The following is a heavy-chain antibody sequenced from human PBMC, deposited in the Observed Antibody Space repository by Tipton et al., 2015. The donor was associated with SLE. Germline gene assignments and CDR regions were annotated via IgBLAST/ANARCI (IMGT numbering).Heavy chain of an antibody. Sequence: TLSLTCTVSGGSVGNYYWSWIRQSPGKGLEWIGYIHYTGSTEYNPSLKSRVTISVDTSKNQFSLKLSSVTAADTAVYYCARGLGIAAAGALGYWGQGTLVTVSS. CDR3: ARGLGIAAAGALGY. D-gene: IGHD6-13*01. CDR2: IHYTGST. V-gene: IGHV4-59*08. J-gene: IGHJ4*02. CDR1: GGSVGNYY.